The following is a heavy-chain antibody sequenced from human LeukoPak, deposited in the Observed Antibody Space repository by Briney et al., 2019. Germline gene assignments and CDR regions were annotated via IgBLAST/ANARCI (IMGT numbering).Heavy chain of an antibody. CDR3: AKEWVTNAFDI. V-gene: IGHV3-30*18. D-gene: IGHD5-18*01. J-gene: IGHJ3*02. CDR2: ISYDGSNQ. CDR1: GFTFSSYG. Sequence: GGSLRLSCAASGFTFSSYGMHWVRQAPGKELEWVAVISYDGSNQYYADSVKGRFTISRDNSKNTLYLQMNSLRAEDTAVYYCAKEWVTNAFDIWGQGTMVTVSS.